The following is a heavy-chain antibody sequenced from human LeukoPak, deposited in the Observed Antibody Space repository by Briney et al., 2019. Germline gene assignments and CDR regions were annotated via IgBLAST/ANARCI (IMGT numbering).Heavy chain of an antibody. Sequence: ISGSGGSTYYADSVKGRFTISRDNSKNTLYLQMNSLRAEDTAVYYCAKDKLGVVVVTEYFQHWGQGTLVTVSS. D-gene: IGHD3-22*01. V-gene: IGHV3-23*01. J-gene: IGHJ1*01. CDR2: ISGSGGST. CDR3: AKDKLGVVVVTEYFQH.